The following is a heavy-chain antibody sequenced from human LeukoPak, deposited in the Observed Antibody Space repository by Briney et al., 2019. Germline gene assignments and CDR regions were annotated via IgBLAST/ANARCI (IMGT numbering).Heavy chain of an antibody. Sequence: ASVKVSCKASGYTFTTYGISWVRQAPGQGLEWMGWISAYNGNTNYAQKFQGRVTMTTDTSTSTAYMELRSLRSDDTAVYYCARDKGDILTAYSTDYWGQGTLVTVSS. V-gene: IGHV1-18*01. D-gene: IGHD3-9*01. J-gene: IGHJ4*02. CDR3: ARDKGDILTAYSTDY. CDR1: GYTFTTYG. CDR2: ISAYNGNT.